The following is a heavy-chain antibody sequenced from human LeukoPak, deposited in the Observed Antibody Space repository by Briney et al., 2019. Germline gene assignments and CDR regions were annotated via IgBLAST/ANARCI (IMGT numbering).Heavy chain of an antibody. CDR2: IYYSGST. Sequence: SETLSLTCTVSGDSISSYFWSWIRQPPGKGLEWIGYIYYSGSTDYNPSLKSRVTISVDTSKNQFSLKLSSVTAADTAVYYCARFIAVAGPFDYWGQGTLVTVSS. CDR1: GDSISSYF. D-gene: IGHD6-19*01. CDR3: ARFIAVAGPFDY. J-gene: IGHJ4*02. V-gene: IGHV4-59*08.